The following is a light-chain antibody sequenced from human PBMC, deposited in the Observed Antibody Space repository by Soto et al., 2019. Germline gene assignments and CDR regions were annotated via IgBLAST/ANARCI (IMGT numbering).Light chain of an antibody. Sequence: DIQMTQSPSTLSASVGDRVTITCRASQSISSWLAWYQQKPGKAPKLLIYKASSLESGVPSRFSGSGSGTDFTLTISSLQPDDFATYYCQQYNSYSRTFGQGTKVPIK. J-gene: IGKJ1*01. CDR3: QQYNSYSRT. CDR2: KAS. CDR1: QSISSW. V-gene: IGKV1-5*03.